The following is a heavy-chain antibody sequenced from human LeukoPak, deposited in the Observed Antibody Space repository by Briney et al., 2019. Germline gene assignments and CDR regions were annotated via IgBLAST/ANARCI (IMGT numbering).Heavy chain of an antibody. D-gene: IGHD3-10*01. CDR1: GYTFTGYF. J-gene: IGHJ3*02. V-gene: IGHV1-2*02. CDR3: ARELHLGGGEAGAFDI. CDR2: INPNSGGT. Sequence: ASVKVSCKASGYTFTGYFMHWVRQAPGQGLEWMGWINPNSGGTNYAQKFQGRVTMTRDTSISTAYMELSSLRSDDTAVYYCARELHLGGGEAGAFDIWGQGTMVTVSS.